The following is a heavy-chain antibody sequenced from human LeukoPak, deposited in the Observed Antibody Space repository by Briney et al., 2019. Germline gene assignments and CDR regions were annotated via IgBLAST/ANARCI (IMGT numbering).Heavy chain of an antibody. Sequence: TGGSLRLSCAASGFTFSSHALHWVRQAPGKGLDWVAVISYDGGNKYYADSVKGRFTISRDNSKSTLYLQMGSLRAEDTAVYYCARPGGNSMYYFDYWGQGTLVTVSS. J-gene: IGHJ4*02. CDR2: ISYDGGNK. CDR1: GFTFSSHA. CDR3: ARPGGNSMYYFDY. V-gene: IGHV3-30-3*01. D-gene: IGHD2-21*02.